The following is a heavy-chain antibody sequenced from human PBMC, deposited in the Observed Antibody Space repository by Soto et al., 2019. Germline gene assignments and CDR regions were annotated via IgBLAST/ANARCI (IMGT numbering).Heavy chain of an antibody. CDR1: GGSISSSNW. V-gene: IGHV4-4*02. CDR2: IYHSGST. D-gene: IGHD3-22*01. Sequence: SETLSLTCAVSGGSISSSNWWSWVRQPPGKGLEWIGEIYHSGSTYYNPSLKSRVTISVDTSKNQFSLKLSSVTAADTAVYYCARVTYYYDSSGYNFDYWGQGTLVTVSS. CDR3: ARVTYYYDSSGYNFDY. J-gene: IGHJ4*02.